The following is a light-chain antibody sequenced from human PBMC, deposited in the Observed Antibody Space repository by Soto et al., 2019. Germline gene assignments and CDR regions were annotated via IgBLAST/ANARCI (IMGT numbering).Light chain of an antibody. V-gene: IGKV4-1*01. CDR1: QSVLQSADNKNR. Sequence: DIGMTQSPDSLAVSLGERATINCKSSQSVLQSADNKNRLTWYQQKPGQPPRLLIYWASFRESGVPDRFSGSGSGTDFTLTISSLQAEDVAVYYCQQYYSSPFTFGQGTKLEIK. J-gene: IGKJ2*01. CDR3: QQYYSSPFT. CDR2: WAS.